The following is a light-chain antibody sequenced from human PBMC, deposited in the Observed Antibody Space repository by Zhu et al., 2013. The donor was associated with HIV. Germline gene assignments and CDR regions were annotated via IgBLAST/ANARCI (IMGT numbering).Light chain of an antibody. Sequence: EIMMTQSPAALSVSPGERATLSCRASQSVSSRLAWYQRRPGQAPRLLIYGASTRATDVPARFSGSGSETDFTLTIRRLEPEDFAVYYCQQYGSPPTTFGQGTRLDI. CDR3: QQYGSPPTT. J-gene: IGKJ5*01. CDR1: QSVSSR. V-gene: IGKV3-15*01. CDR2: GAS.